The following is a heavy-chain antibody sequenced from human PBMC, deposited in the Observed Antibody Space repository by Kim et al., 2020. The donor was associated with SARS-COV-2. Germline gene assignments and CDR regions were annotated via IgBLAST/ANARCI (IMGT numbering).Heavy chain of an antibody. J-gene: IGHJ6*02. V-gene: IGHV6-1*01. CDR3: ARAAPYCSSTSCSSWHFYYYSGMDV. D-gene: IGHD2-2*01. Sequence: SQTLSLTCAISGDSVSSNSAAWNWIRQSPSRGLEWLGRTYYRSKWYNDYAVSVKSRITINPDTSKNQFSLQLNSVTPEDTAVYYCARAAPYCSSTSCSSWHFYYYSGMDVWGQGTTVTVSS. CDR2: TYYRSKWYN. CDR1: GDSVSSNSAA.